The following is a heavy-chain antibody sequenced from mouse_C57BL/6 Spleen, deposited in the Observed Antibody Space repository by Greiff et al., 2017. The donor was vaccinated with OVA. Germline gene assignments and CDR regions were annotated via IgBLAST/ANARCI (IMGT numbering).Heavy chain of an antibody. V-gene: IGHV2-5*01. CDR2: IWRGGST. J-gene: IGHJ4*01. CDR1: GFSLTSYG. D-gene: IGHD2-5*01. CDR3: AKRHSNEVKYAMDY. Sequence: VMLVESGPGLVQPSQSLSITCTVSGFSLTSYGVHWVRQSPGKGLEWLGVIWRGGSTDYNAAFMSRLSITKDNSKSQVFFKMNSLQADDTAIYYCAKRHSNEVKYAMDYWGQGTSVTVSS.